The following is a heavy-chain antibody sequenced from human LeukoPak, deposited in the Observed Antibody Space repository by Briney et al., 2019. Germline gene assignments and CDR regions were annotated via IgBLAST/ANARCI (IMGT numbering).Heavy chain of an antibody. D-gene: IGHD6-13*01. CDR3: ARGGGSSWYNFDY. CDR2: IKQDGSEK. CDR1: GFTFSSYW. Sequence: PGGSLRLSCAASGFTFSSYWMSWVRQAPGKGLEWVANIKQDGSEKYYVDSVKGRFTISRDNAKNSLYLQMNSLRAEDTAVYYCARGGGSSWYNFDYWGQGTLVTVSS. J-gene: IGHJ4*02. V-gene: IGHV3-7*01.